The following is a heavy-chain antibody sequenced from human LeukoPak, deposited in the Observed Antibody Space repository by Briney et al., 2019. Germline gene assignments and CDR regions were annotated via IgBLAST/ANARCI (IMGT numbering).Heavy chain of an antibody. D-gene: IGHD2-2*01. Sequence: AASVKVSCKASGYTFTSYDINWVRQAPGQGLEWMGWMNPNSGNTGYARKLQGRVTITRNTSISTAYMELSSLRSEDTAVYYCARVDWTYCSSTSCLGYWGQGTLVTVSS. CDR1: GYTFTSYD. V-gene: IGHV1-8*03. J-gene: IGHJ4*02. CDR2: MNPNSGNT. CDR3: ARVDWTYCSSTSCLGY.